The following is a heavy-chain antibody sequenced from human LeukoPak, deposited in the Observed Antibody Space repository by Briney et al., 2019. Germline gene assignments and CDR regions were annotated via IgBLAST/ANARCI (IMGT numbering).Heavy chain of an antibody. J-gene: IGHJ4*02. CDR2: IYSGGST. CDR3: ARSRLRLGYFDY. V-gene: IGHV3-66*01. CDR1: GFTFSSNY. Sequence: GGSLRLSCAASGFTFSSNYMSWVRQAPGKGLEWVSVIYSGGSTCYADSVKGRFTISRDNSKNTLYLQMNSLRAEDTAVYYCARSRLRLGYFDYWGQGTLVTVSS. D-gene: IGHD5-12*01.